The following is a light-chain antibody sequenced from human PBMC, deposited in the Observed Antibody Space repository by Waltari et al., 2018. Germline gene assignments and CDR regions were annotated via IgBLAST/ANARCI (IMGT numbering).Light chain of an antibody. Sequence: QSALTQPASVSGSPGQSITISCTGTSSDVGGYNYVSWYQQPPGKVPKLVIFDVSNRPSGVSNRFSGSKSGNTASLTISGLQAEDESDYYCCSFTSRSTWVFGGGTKLTVL. CDR3: CSFTSRSTWV. V-gene: IGLV2-14*01. CDR1: SSDVGGYNY. J-gene: IGLJ3*02. CDR2: DVS.